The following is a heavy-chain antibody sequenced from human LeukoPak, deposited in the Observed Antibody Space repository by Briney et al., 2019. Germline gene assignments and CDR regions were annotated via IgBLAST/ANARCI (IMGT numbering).Heavy chain of an antibody. CDR3: ARDRDGYYFHTSGGDY. CDR1: GGTFSGYY. J-gene: IGHJ4*02. D-gene: IGHD3-22*01. CDR2: SNDSGST. Sequence: PSETLSLTCAVYGGTFSGYYWSWIRQPPGKRLEWVGESNDSGSTYYNPSLKSRVTISVDTSKNQFSLKLSSVTAADTAVYYCARDRDGYYFHTSGGDYWGQGTLVTVSS. V-gene: IGHV4-34*01.